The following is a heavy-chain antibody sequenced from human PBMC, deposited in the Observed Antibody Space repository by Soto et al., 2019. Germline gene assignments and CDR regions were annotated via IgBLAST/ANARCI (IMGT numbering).Heavy chain of an antibody. J-gene: IGHJ3*02. D-gene: IGHD4-17*01. V-gene: IGHV4-4*02. CDR2: IYHSGST. Sequence: QVQLQESGPGLVKPSGTLSLTCAVSGGSISRSNWWNWIRQPPGKGLEWIGNIYHSGSTDYNPSLKSRVTISVDKFKNQFSLRLTSVTAADTAVYYCASRGPYGDYAHGFDIWGQGTMVTVSS. CDR3: ASRGPYGDYAHGFDI. CDR1: GGSISRSNW.